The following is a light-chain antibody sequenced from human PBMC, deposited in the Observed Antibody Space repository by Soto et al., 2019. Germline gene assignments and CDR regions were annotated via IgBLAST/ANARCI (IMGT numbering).Light chain of an antibody. V-gene: IGKV1-27*01. J-gene: IGKJ4*01. Sequence: DVQMTQSPSSLSAFVGDRVTITCRASQGIAPYLAWFQQKPGKVPKLLIYATSTLQSGVPSRFSGSGSGTDFTLTISSLQPEDVGTYYCQEYNSAPLTVGGGTKVEIK. CDR1: QGIAPY. CDR3: QEYNSAPLT. CDR2: ATS.